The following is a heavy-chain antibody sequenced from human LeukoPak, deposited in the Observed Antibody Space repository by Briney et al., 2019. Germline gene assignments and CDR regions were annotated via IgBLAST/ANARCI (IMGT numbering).Heavy chain of an antibody. CDR1: GFTFSSYG. CDR2: IKQDGSEK. D-gene: IGHD3-16*01. CDR3: ASHSYGYNH. V-gene: IGHV3-7*01. Sequence: GGSLRLSCAASGFTFSSYGMHWVRQTPGKGLEWVANIKQDGSEKNYVDSVKGRFTIFRDNARNSLYLQMNSLRAEDTAVYYCASHSYGYNHWGQGTLVIVSS. J-gene: IGHJ5*02.